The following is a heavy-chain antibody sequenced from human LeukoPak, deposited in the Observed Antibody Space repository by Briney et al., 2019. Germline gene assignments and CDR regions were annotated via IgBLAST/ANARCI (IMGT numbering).Heavy chain of an antibody. CDR1: GYSFTSYW. D-gene: IGHD3-22*01. CDR3: ARHGGRGDSSGYYFGY. Sequence: GESLKISCKGSGYSFTSYWIGWVRQMPGKGLEWMGIIYPGDSDTRYSPSFQGQVTISADKSIGTAYLQWSSLKASDTAMYYCARHGGRGDSSGYYFGYWGQGTLVTVSS. J-gene: IGHJ4*02. V-gene: IGHV5-51*01. CDR2: IYPGDSDT.